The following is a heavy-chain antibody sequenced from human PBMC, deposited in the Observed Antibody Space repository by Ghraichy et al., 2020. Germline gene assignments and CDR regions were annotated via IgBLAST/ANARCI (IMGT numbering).Heavy chain of an antibody. Sequence: GESLNISCAASGFTFSSYAMSWVRQAPGGGLEWVSAISGSGGSTYYTDSVKGRFSISRDNSKNTLYLQMNSLRAEDTAVYYLAKGRMQQLAHDWFVDLWGRGTLVTVSS. CDR1: GFTFSSYA. D-gene: IGHD6-13*01. V-gene: IGHV3-23*01. CDR3: AKGRMQQLAHDWFVDL. CDR2: ISGSGGST. J-gene: IGHJ2*01.